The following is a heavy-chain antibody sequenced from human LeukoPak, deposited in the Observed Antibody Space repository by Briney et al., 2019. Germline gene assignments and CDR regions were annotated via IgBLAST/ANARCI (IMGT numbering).Heavy chain of an antibody. V-gene: IGHV1-69*13. D-gene: IGHD6-13*01. CDR1: GYTFISYG. CDR3: ASQRGYSSSWSHPYYFDY. Sequence: GASVKVSCKASGYTFISYGISWVRQAPGQGLEWMGGIIPIFGTANYAQKFQGRVTITADESTSTAYMELSSLRSEDTAVYYCASQRGYSSSWSHPYYFDYWGQGTLVTVSS. CDR2: IIPIFGTA. J-gene: IGHJ4*02.